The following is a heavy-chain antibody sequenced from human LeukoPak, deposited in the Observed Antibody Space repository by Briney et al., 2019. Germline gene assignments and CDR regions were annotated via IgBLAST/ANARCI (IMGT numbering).Heavy chain of an antibody. CDR2: INHSGST. D-gene: IGHD3-22*01. CDR3: ARGASGYWFDP. V-gene: IGHV4-34*01. Sequence: SETLSLTCAVYGRSFSGYYWSWLRQPPGKGLEWIGEINHSGSTNYNPSLKSRVTISVDTSKNQFSLKLSSVTAADTAVYYCARGASGYWFDPWGQGTLVTVSS. CDR1: GRSFSGYY. J-gene: IGHJ5*02.